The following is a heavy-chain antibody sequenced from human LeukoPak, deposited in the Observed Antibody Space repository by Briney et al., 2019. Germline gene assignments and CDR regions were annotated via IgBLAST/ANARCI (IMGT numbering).Heavy chain of an antibody. J-gene: IGHJ3*02. D-gene: IGHD6-19*01. V-gene: IGHV3-9*01. CDR1: GFTFDDYA. CDR2: ISWNSGSI. CDR3: AKALQWLVRGNDAFDI. Sequence: PGGSLRLSCAASGFTFDDYAMHWVRQAPGKGLEWVSGISWNSGSIGYADSVKGRFTISRDNAKNSLYLQMNSLRAEDTALYYCAKALQWLVRGNDAFDIWGQGTMVTVSS.